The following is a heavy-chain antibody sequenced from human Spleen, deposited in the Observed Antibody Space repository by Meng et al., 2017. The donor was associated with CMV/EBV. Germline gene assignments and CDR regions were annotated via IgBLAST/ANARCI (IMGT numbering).Heavy chain of an antibody. CDR3: ARGGSTFHDY. CDR2: ISSSSTI. D-gene: IGHD3-16*01. V-gene: IGHV3-69-1*01. Sequence: GESLKISCAASGFTVSSNYMSWVRQAPGKGLEWVSSISSSSTIYYADSVKGRFTISRDNAKNTLYLQMNSLRAEDTAVYYCARGGSTFHDYWGQGTLVTVSS. CDR1: GFTVSSNY. J-gene: IGHJ4*02.